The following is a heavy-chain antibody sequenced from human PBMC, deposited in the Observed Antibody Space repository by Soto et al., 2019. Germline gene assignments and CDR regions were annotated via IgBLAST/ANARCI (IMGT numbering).Heavy chain of an antibody. Sequence: QVQLVQSGAEVKKPGSSVKVSCKASGGTFSSYAISWVRQAPGQGLEWMGGIIPIFGTANYAQKFQGRVTITADEYTSTAYMELSSLRSEDTAVYYCARGNTMVRGVIKYYFDYWGQGTLVTVSS. CDR3: ARGNTMVRGVIKYYFDY. D-gene: IGHD3-10*01. V-gene: IGHV1-69*01. CDR2: IIPIFGTA. J-gene: IGHJ4*02. CDR1: GGTFSSYA.